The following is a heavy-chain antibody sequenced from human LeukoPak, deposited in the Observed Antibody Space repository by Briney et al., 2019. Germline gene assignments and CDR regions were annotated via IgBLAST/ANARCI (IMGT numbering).Heavy chain of an antibody. D-gene: IGHD2-2*01. CDR1: GFTFSSYW. CDR2: IKQDGSEK. V-gene: IGHV3-7*01. CDR3: ARDMRVVVVPADYYYYGMDV. Sequence: GGSLRLSCAASGFTFSSYWMSWVRQAPGKGLEWVANIKQDGSEKYCVDSVKGRFTISRDNAKNSLYLQMNSLRAEDTAVYYCARDMRVVVVPADYYYYGMDVWGQGTTVTVSS. J-gene: IGHJ6*02.